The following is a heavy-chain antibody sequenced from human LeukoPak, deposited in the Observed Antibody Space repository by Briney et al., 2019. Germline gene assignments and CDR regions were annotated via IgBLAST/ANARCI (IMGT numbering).Heavy chain of an antibody. D-gene: IGHD6-13*01. V-gene: IGHV3-48*01. CDR1: GFVFSSYS. Sequence: GGSLRLSCAASGFVFSSYSMNWLRQAPGKGLEWISYISISRRTTYYADSVRGRFTISRDNAKDSLYLQMNNLRAEDTALYYCAYWAGTADGFNGPFDYWGQGARVTVSS. J-gene: IGHJ4*02. CDR3: AYWAGTADGFNGPFDY. CDR2: ISISRRTT.